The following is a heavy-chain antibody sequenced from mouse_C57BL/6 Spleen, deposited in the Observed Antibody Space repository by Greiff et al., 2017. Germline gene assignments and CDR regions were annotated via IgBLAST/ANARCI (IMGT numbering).Heavy chain of an antibody. CDR3: ARKGAYRPYYFDY. CDR2: IDPSDSET. Sequence: QVQLQQPGAELVRPGSSVKLSCKASGYTFTSYWMHWVKQRPIQGLEWIGNIDPSDSETHYNQKFKDKATLTVDKSSSTAYMQLSSLTSEDSAVYYCARKGAYRPYYFDYWGQGTTLTVSS. V-gene: IGHV1-52*01. J-gene: IGHJ2*01. CDR1: GYTFTSYW. D-gene: IGHD2-12*01.